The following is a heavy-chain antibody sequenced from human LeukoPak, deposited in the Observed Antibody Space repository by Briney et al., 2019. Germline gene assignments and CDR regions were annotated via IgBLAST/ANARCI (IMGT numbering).Heavy chain of an antibody. CDR2: VSSSSSYI. D-gene: IGHD3-16*01. V-gene: IGHV3-21*01. CDR1: GFTFSSYS. CDR3: ARRRRDDYVWGSYPPTTFDY. Sequence: GGSLRLSCAASGFTFSSYSMNWVRQAPGKGLEWVSSVSSSSSYIYYADSVKGRFTISRDNAKNSLYLQMNSLRAEDTAVYYCARRRRDDYVWGSYPPTTFDYWGQGTLVTVSS. J-gene: IGHJ4*02.